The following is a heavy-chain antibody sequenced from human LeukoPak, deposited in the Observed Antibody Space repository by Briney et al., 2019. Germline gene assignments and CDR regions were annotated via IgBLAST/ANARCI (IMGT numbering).Heavy chain of an antibody. Sequence: GRSLRLSCAASGFTFSSYGMHWVRQAPGKGLEWVAVMSYDGSNKYYADSVKGRFTISRDNSKNTLYLQMNSLRAEDTAVYYCAKDREAMVATLDYWGQGTLVTVSS. CDR1: GFTFSSYG. J-gene: IGHJ4*02. CDR2: MSYDGSNK. V-gene: IGHV3-30*18. CDR3: AKDREAMVATLDY. D-gene: IGHD5-12*01.